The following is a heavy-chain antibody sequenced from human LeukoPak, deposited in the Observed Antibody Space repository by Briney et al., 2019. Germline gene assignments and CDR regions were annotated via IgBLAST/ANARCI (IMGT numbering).Heavy chain of an antibody. CDR1: GGSISSGGYY. Sequence: SQTLSLTCTVSGGSISSGGYYWSWIRQPPGKGLEWIGYIYHSGSTYYNPSLKSRVTISVDRSKNQFSLKLSSVTAADTAVYYCARDEGTVVTRPEAFDIWGQGTMVTVSS. D-gene: IGHD4-23*01. J-gene: IGHJ3*02. CDR3: ARDEGTVVTRPEAFDI. V-gene: IGHV4-30-2*01. CDR2: IYHSGST.